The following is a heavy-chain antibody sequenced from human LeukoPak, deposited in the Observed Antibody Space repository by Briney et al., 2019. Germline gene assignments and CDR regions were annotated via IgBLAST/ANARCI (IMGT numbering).Heavy chain of an antibody. J-gene: IGHJ4*02. D-gene: IGHD3-16*01. CDR3: ARHYDVAGYFDY. CDR2: IYYSGST. V-gene: IGHV4-39*01. Sequence: PSQTLSLTCTVSAGSISSTSYYWGWIRQPPGKGLEWIGSIYYSGSTYYNPSLKSRVTISVDTSKNQFSLKLSSVTAAGTAVYYCARHYDVAGYFDYWGQGTLVTVSS. CDR1: AGSISSTSYY.